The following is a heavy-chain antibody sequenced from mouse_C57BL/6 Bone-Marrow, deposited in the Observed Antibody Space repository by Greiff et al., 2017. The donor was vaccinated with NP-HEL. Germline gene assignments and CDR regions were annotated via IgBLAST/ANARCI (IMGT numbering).Heavy chain of an antibody. CDR1: GYTFTSYW. CDR3: ASPIYYYGSSFLDYAMDY. Sequence: VQLQQPGAELVKPGASVKLSCKASGYTFTSYWMHWVKQRPGQGLEWIGMIHPNSGSTNYNEKFKSKATLTVEKSSSTAYMQLSSLTSEDSAVYYCASPIYYYGSSFLDYAMDYWGQGTSVTVSS. V-gene: IGHV1-64*01. CDR2: IHPNSGST. J-gene: IGHJ4*01. D-gene: IGHD1-1*01.